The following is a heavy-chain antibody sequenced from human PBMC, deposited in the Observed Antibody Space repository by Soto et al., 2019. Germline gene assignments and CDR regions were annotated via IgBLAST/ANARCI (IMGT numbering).Heavy chain of an antibody. D-gene: IGHD6-19*01. V-gene: IGHV3-72*01. CDR3: TRVVAGTRDFDY. J-gene: IGHJ4*02. CDR2: SRNKANSYST. Sequence: GGSLRLSCAASGFTFSDHYLDWVRQAPGKGLEWVGRSRNKANSYSTEYAASVKGRFTVSRDDSRNSLYLQMNSLKTEDTAVYYCTRVVAGTRDFDYWGQGTLVTVS. CDR1: GFTFSDHY.